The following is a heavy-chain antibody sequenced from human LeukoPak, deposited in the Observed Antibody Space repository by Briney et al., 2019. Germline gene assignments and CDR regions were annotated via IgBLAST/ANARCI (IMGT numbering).Heavy chain of an antibody. J-gene: IGHJ4*02. V-gene: IGHV3-74*01. CDR3: ARDLEVATGPDY. CDR2: ISNDGSRS. D-gene: IGHD6-25*01. CDR1: GFTFSNYW. Sequence: GGSLSPSCAASGFTFSNYWMHWVRQAPGKGLVWVSRISNDGSRSTYAESVKGRFTISRDNARNTLYLQMNSLRAEDTAVYYCARDLEVATGPDYWGKGALVTVSS.